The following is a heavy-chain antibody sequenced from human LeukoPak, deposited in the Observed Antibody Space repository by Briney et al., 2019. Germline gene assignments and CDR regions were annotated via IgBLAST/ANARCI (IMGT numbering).Heavy chain of an antibody. Sequence: GGSLRLSCAASGFTFSSYAMSWVRQAPGKGLEWVSAISGGGGSTYYADSVKGRFTISRDNSKNTLFLQMNSLRAEDTAVYYCAREAQYYDFWSGYSSRVSFDYWGQGTLVTVSS. J-gene: IGHJ4*02. CDR2: ISGGGGST. CDR1: GFTFSSYA. V-gene: IGHV3-23*01. D-gene: IGHD3-3*01. CDR3: AREAQYYDFWSGYSSRVSFDY.